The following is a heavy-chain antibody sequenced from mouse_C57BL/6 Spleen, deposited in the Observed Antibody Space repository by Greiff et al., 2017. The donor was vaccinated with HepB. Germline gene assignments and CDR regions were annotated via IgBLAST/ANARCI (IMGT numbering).Heavy chain of an antibody. V-gene: IGHV5-4*01. CDR2: ISAGGSYT. CDR1: GFTFSSYA. J-gene: IGHJ2*01. CDR3: ARERGTIGTSCYFDY. Sequence: EVQRVESGGGLVKPGASLKLSCAASGFTFSSYAMSWVRQTPEKRLEWVATISAGGSYTYYPDNVKGRFTISRDNAKNNLYLQMSHLKSEDTAMYYCARERGTIGTSCYFDYWGQGTTLTVSS. D-gene: IGHD1-1*02.